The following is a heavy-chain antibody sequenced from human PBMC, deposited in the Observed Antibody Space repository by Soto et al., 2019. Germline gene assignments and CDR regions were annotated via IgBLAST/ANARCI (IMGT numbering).Heavy chain of an antibody. CDR2: TSSSGSTM. CDR1: GFTFRSYE. Sequence: EEQLVESGGGSVQPGGSLRLFCVGSGFTFRSYEMNWVRQAPGKGLEWVSYTSSSGSTMSYADSVKGRFTISRDNAKNSLFLQMNSLRAEDTAIYYCARDQWELAARYFDLWGRGTLVTVSS. J-gene: IGHJ2*01. D-gene: IGHD1-26*01. CDR3: ARDQWELAARYFDL. V-gene: IGHV3-48*03.